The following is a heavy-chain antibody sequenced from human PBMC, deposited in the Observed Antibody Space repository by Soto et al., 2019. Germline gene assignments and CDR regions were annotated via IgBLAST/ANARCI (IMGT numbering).Heavy chain of an antibody. CDR2: IHYSGST. J-gene: IGHJ4*02. V-gene: IGHV4-59*01. CDR1: GDSMSGYY. Sequence: SETLSLTCTVSGDSMSGYYWSWIRQFPGKGLEWIGYIHYSGSTNYNPSLKSRVTISLDTSKKQFSLRASSVTAADTAMFFCARGYYDTSDYYQFFDYWGQGTLVTVSS. D-gene: IGHD3-22*01. CDR3: ARGYYDTSDYYQFFDY.